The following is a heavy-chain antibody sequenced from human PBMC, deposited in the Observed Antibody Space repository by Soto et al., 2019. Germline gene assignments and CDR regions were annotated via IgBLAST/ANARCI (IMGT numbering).Heavy chain of an antibody. CDR3: LAGVGATSGYGMDV. CDR1: GFTFSSYG. Sequence: VQLVESGGGVVQPGRSLRLSCAASGFTFSSYGMHWVRQAPGKGLEWVAVISYDGSNKYYADSVKGRFTISRDNSKNTLYLQMNSLRAEDTAVYYCLAGVGATSGYGMDVW. V-gene: IGHV3-30*03. J-gene: IGHJ6*01. D-gene: IGHD1-26*01. CDR2: ISYDGSNK.